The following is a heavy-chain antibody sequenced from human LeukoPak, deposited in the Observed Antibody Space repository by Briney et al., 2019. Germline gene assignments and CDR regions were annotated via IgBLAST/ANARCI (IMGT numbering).Heavy chain of an antibody. J-gene: IGHJ4*02. Sequence: SETLSLTCTVYGGSISSYYWSWIRQPPGKGLEWIGYIYYSGSTNYNPSLKSRVTISVDTSKNHFSMKLSSVTAADTAVYYCARVRDNSGYYPFDYWGQGILVTVSS. CDR3: ARVRDNSGYYPFDY. D-gene: IGHD3-22*01. CDR1: GGSISSYY. V-gene: IGHV4-59*01. CDR2: IYYSGST.